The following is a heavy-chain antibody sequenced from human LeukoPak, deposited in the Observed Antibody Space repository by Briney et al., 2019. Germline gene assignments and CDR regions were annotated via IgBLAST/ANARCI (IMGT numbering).Heavy chain of an antibody. Sequence: GSLRLSCAASRFIFSSYSMNWVRQAPGKGLEWVSYISDSSSYTYYADSVKGRFTISRDNAKNSLYLQMNSLRAEDSAVYYCARGFDYWGQGTLVTVSS. CDR3: ARGFDY. J-gene: IGHJ4*02. CDR2: ISDSSSYT. CDR1: RFIFSSYS. V-gene: IGHV3-21*06.